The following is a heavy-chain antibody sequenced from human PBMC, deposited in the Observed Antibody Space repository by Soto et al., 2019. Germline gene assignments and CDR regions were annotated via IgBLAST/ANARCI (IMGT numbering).Heavy chain of an antibody. V-gene: IGHV1-69*10. J-gene: IGHJ5*02. D-gene: IGHD2-15*01. CDR3: ARVVVDTNVVFKWFDP. Sequence: SVKVSCKASGLTYSSHVISWVRQAPRQGLAWVGGIIPLFCIPNFAQKFQGRLTITADNSTNTAYIEVSSLNSWDPAGFYCARVVVDTNVVFKWFDPWGQGTLVTVSS. CDR1: GLTYSSHV. CDR2: IIPLFCIP.